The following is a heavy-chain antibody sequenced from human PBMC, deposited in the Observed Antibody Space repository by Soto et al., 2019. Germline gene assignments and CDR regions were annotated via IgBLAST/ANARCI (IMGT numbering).Heavy chain of an antibody. CDR3: ARPHPSPITIFGVVTSGYYYYGMDV. J-gene: IGHJ6*02. Sequence: QVQLVQSGAEVKKPGASVKVSCKASGYTFTSYGISWVRQAPGQGLEWMGWISAYNGNTNYAQKLQGRVTMTTDTSTSTAYMELRSLRSDDTAVYYCARPHPSPITIFGVVTSGYYYYGMDVWGQGTTVTVSS. CDR2: ISAYNGNT. CDR1: GYTFTSYG. V-gene: IGHV1-18*01. D-gene: IGHD3-3*01.